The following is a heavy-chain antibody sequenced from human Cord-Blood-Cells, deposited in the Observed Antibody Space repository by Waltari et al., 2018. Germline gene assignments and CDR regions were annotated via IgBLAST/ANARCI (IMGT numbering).Heavy chain of an antibody. CDR1: GGSISSYY. CDR3: ARANYYGSGSYSYYFDY. Sequence: QVQLQESGPGLVKPSETLSRTCTVSGGSISSYYWSWIRQPAGKGLEWIGRIYTSGSTNYNPSLKSRVTMSVDTSKNQFSLKLSSVTAADTAVYYCARANYYGSGSYSYYFDYWGQGTLVTVSS. J-gene: IGHJ4*02. CDR2: IYTSGST. D-gene: IGHD3-10*01. V-gene: IGHV4-4*07.